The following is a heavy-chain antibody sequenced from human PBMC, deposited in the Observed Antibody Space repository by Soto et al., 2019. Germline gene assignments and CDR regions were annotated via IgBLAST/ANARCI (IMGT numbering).Heavy chain of an antibody. CDR3: AKGSGGSRPYYFDY. V-gene: IGHV3-23*01. D-gene: IGHD2-15*01. J-gene: IGHJ4*02. Sequence: GGSLRLSCAASGFTFSSYAMSWVRQAPGKGLDWVSAISGSGGGTYYADSVKGRFTTSRDNSKNTLYLQMNSLRAEDTAAYYCAKGSGGSRPYYFDYWGQGTQVTVSS. CDR2: ISGSGGGT. CDR1: GFTFSSYA.